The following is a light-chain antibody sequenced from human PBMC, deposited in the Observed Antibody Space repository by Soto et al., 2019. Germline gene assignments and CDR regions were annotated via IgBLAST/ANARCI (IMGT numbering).Light chain of an antibody. V-gene: IGKV3-20*01. CDR3: QEYGSSQWT. CDR2: GAS. J-gene: IGKJ1*01. Sequence: EIVLTQSPGTLSLSPGERATLSCRASQSVTSSLLAWHQQKPGQAPRLLIHGASNRAPGIPDRFSGSGSGTDFTLTISRLEPEDFAVYYCQEYGSSQWTFGQVTKVEIK. CDR1: QSVTSSL.